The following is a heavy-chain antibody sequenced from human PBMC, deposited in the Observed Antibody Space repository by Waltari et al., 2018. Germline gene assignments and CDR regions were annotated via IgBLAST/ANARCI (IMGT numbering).Heavy chain of an antibody. CDR2: VYYTGTT. CDR1: GGSISTYY. Sequence: QVELQESGPGLVKASETLSLPCTVSGGSISTYYWSWIRQPPGKGLEYIGYVYYTGTTNYNPSRKDRVTISLDTSKNQFSLKVNSVTAADTAVYYCARADSSTAYFYYYMDVWGTGTTVTVSS. V-gene: IGHV4-59*01. CDR3: ARADSSTAYFYYYMDV. J-gene: IGHJ6*03. D-gene: IGHD6-13*01.